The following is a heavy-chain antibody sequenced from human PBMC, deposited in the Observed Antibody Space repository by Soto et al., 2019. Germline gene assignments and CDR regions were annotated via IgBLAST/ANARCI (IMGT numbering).Heavy chain of an antibody. V-gene: IGHV2-26*01. CDR2: IFSNDEK. D-gene: IGHD5-18*01. CDR1: GFSLSNARVG. CDR3: ARIRAPVDTVMFDFDY. J-gene: IGHJ4*02. Sequence: QVTLKESGPVLVTPTETLTLTCTVSGFSLSNARVGVSWIRQPPVKALEWLAYIFSNDEKSYSTSLKSRLTISKDTSKSQVVLTMTNLDPVDTATYYCARIRAPVDTVMFDFDYWGKGSLVTV.